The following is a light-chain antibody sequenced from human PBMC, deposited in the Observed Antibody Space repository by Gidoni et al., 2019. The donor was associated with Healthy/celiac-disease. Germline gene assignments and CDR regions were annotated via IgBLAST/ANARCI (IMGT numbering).Light chain of an antibody. V-gene: IGKV3-20*01. Sequence: IVFTQSPGTLSLSPGETATLSCRASQRVSSSYLAWYQQKPGQAPRLLIYGATSRATGIPDRFSGSGSGTDFTITSSRLEPEDFAVYYWQQYGSSLTFGHGTKVDIK. CDR3: QQYGSSLT. CDR1: QRVSSSY. J-gene: IGKJ3*01. CDR2: GAT.